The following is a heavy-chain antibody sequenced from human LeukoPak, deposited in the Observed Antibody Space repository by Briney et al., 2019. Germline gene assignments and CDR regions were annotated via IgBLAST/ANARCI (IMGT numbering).Heavy chain of an antibody. V-gene: IGHV3-9*01. D-gene: IGHD3-22*01. CDR1: GFTFDDYA. Sequence: GGSLRLPCAASGFTFDDYALHWVRHAPGKGLEWVSGISWNSGSIGYADSVKGRFTISRDNAKNSLYLQMNSLRAEDTALYYCAKAFTYYYDSSGYLFDYWGQGTLVTVSS. J-gene: IGHJ4*02. CDR3: AKAFTYYYDSSGYLFDY. CDR2: ISWNSGSI.